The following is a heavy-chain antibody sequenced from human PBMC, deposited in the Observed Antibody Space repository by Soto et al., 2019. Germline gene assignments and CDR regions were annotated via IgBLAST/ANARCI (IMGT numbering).Heavy chain of an antibody. V-gene: IGHV3-74*01. CDR3: MRGNTGYGNFDY. J-gene: IGHJ4*02. D-gene: IGHD5-12*01. CDR2: IYRDGTT. CDR1: GFSLNNYW. Sequence: GGSLRLSCAVSGFSLNNYWMHWVRQRPGKGLVWVARIYRDGTTSYADSVKGRFTISRDNAKNTVSLQMNSLKDEDTAVYYCMRGNTGYGNFDYWGQGPLVTVSS.